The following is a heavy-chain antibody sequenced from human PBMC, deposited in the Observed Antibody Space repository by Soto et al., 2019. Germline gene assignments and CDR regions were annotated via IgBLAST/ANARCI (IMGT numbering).Heavy chain of an antibody. CDR2: IRSSSRFI. V-gene: IGHV3-21*01. CDR1: RFPVSTFS. Sequence: LRLCSAPSRFPVSTFSVKWVRQAAGKGLEWVSPIRSSSRFIYYADSLKGRFTISRDHAKNSLCLQMNSLRADDTALYYGATAADSSRYVFEPWGPGTPVTV. D-gene: IGHD6-13*01. J-gene: IGHJ5*02. CDR3: ATAADSSRYVFEP.